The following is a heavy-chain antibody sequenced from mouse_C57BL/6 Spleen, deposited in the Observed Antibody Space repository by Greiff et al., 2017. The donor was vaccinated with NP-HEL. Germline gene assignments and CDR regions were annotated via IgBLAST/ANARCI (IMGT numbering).Heavy chain of an antibody. Sequence: EVQLQQSGPELVKPGASVKMSCKASGYTFTDYNMHWVKQSHGKSLEWIGYINPNNGGTSYNQKFKGKATLTVNKSSSTAYMELRSLTSEDSAVYYCARSYPPASPIRHIGSRYYAMDYWGQGTSVTVSS. D-gene: IGHD1-1*01. J-gene: IGHJ4*01. CDR3: ARSYPPASPIRHIGSRYYAMDY. CDR1: GYTFTDYN. CDR2: INPNNGGT. V-gene: IGHV1-22*01.